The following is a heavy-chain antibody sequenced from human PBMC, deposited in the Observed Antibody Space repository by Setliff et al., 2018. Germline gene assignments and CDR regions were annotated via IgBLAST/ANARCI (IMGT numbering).Heavy chain of an antibody. Sequence: KASETLSLTCAVYGGSFSGYYWSWIRQPPGKGLEWLGEINHSGSTYYNPSLKSRVTISVDTSKNQFSLKLSSVTAADTAVYYCARDPLTTNRRRAFDIWGQGTMGTVS. J-gene: IGHJ3*02. CDR1: GGSFSGYY. CDR2: INHSGST. CDR3: ARDPLTTNRRRAFDI. D-gene: IGHD4-17*01. V-gene: IGHV4-34*09.